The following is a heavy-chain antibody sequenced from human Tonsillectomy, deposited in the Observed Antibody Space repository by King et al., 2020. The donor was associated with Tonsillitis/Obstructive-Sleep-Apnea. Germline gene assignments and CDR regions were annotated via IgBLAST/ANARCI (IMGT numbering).Heavy chain of an antibody. J-gene: IGHJ4*02. CDR1: GFAFDDYA. CDR2: ITWNSGTM. D-gene: IGHD3-3*02. Sequence: VQLVESGGGLVQPGWSLRLSCAASGFAFDDYAMHWVRQVPGKGLEWVSGITWNSGTMGYADSVKGRFTISRDNAKNSMFLQMNSLRADDTALYYCATGTFLEWLCDYCGQGPLVTVSS. V-gene: IGHV3-9*01. CDR3: ATGTFLEWLCDY.